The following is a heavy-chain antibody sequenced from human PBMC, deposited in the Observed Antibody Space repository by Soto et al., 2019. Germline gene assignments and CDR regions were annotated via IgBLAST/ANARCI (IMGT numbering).Heavy chain of an antibody. Sequence: EVQLVESGGGLVQPGGSLRLSCAASGFTFSDHYMDWVRQAPGKGLEWVGRTRNNVNSYTTEYAASVRGRFTISRDDSTNSLYLQMNSLKTEDTAVYYCARFAPNYFDYWGQGTLVTVSS. V-gene: IGHV3-72*01. J-gene: IGHJ4*02. CDR2: TRNNVNSYTT. CDR3: ARFAPNYFDY. CDR1: GFTFSDHY.